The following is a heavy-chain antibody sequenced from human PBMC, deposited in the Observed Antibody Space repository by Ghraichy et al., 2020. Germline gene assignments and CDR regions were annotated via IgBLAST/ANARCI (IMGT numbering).Heavy chain of an antibody. CDR1: GGPFSSYA. V-gene: IGHV1-69*10. CDR2: IIPILGTP. CDR3: ARDSIRDGRHLDDACHI. Sequence: SVKVSCKASGGPFSSYAISWVRQAPGQGLEWMGGIIPILGTPNYAQKFKGRVTITADKSTSTAYMELSSLSYEDTDMYYCARDSIRDGRHLDDACHIGGQVTMVTFSS. J-gene: IGHJ3*02. D-gene: IGHD2-2*01.